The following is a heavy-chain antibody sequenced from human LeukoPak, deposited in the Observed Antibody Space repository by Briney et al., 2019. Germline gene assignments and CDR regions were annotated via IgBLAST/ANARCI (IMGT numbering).Heavy chain of an antibody. J-gene: IGHJ6*03. CDR2: INPNSGGT. CDR1: GYTFTGYY. CDR3: ARADVVVPAAIPARYMDV. V-gene: IGHV1-2*02. Sequence: ASVKVSCKASGYTFTGYYMHWVRQAPGQGLEWMGWINPNSGGTNYAQKFQGRVTMTRDTSISTAYMELSRLRSDDTAVYYCARADVVVPAAIPARYMDVWGEGTTVTVSS. D-gene: IGHD2-2*01.